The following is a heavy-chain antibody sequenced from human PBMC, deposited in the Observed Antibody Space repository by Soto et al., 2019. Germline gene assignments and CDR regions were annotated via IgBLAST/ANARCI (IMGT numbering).Heavy chain of an antibody. CDR3: AGGGRGGGEQWLFHPNYYYYYGMDV. J-gene: IGHJ6*01. V-gene: IGHV3-48*02. Sequence: EVQLVESGGGLVQPGGSLRLSCAASGFTFSSYSMNWVRQAPGKGLEWVSYISSSSSTIYYADSVKGRFTISRDNAKNSLDWQRRGGGEGAKGVYYGAGGGRGGGEQWLFHPNYYYYYGMDVW. CDR2: ISSSSSTI. D-gene: IGHD6-19*01. CDR1: GFTFSSYS.